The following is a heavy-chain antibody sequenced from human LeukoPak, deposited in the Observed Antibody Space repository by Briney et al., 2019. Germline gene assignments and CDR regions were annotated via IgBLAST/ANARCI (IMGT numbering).Heavy chain of an antibody. V-gene: IGHV3-21*01. J-gene: IGHJ4*02. CDR3: ARVPSLDLVDY. CDR2: ISSSSSYI. D-gene: IGHD1-1*01. Sequence: GLXWVSSISSSSSYIYYADSVKGRFTISRDNAKNSLYLQMNSLRAEDTAVYYCARVPSLDLVDYWGQGTLVTVSS.